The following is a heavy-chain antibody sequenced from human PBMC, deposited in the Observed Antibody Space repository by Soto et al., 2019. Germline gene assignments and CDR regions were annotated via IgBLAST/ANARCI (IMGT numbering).Heavy chain of an antibody. D-gene: IGHD6-13*01. Sequence: PSETLSLTCTVSGGSIISGGYYWSLIRQHPGKGLEWIGYIYYSGSTYYNPSLKSRVTISVDTSKNQFSLKLSSVTAADTAVYYCARVPSSSGSYYYYGMDVWGQGTTVTVSS. J-gene: IGHJ6*02. V-gene: IGHV4-31*03. CDR2: IYYSGST. CDR1: GGSIISGGYY. CDR3: ARVPSSSGSYYYYGMDV.